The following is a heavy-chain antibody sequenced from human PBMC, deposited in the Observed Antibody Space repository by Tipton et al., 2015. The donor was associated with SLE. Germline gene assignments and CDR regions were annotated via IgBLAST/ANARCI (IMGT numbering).Heavy chain of an antibody. D-gene: IGHD3-3*01. V-gene: IGHV4-31*02. Sequence: LRLSCTVSGGSISSGGYFWSWIRQHPGKGLEWIGYIFYSGSTFYNPSLKSRLTISVDTSKNQFSLKLSSVTAADTAVYYCARHYGSITILEWSNWFDPWGQGTLVTVSS. CDR3: ARHYGSITILEWSNWFDP. CDR1: GGSISSGGYF. J-gene: IGHJ5*02. CDR2: IFYSGST.